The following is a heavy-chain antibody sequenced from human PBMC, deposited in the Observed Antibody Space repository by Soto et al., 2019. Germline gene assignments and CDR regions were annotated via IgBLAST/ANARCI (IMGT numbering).Heavy chain of an antibody. J-gene: IGHJ3*01. CDR1: GFTFSAYS. V-gene: IGHV3-21*01. Sequence: GGSLRLSCAASGFTFSAYSINWVRQAPGKGLDWVSSISSTSSVIFYAESVRGRFTISRDNAKNSPYLQMNGLRAEDTAVYYCVRGGSGATSADLFDAWGQGTLVTVSS. CDR2: ISSTSSVI. CDR3: VRGGSGATSADLFDA. D-gene: IGHD3-10*01.